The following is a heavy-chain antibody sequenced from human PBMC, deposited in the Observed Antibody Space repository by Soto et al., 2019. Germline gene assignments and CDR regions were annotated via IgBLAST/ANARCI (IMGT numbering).Heavy chain of an antibody. J-gene: IGHJ5*02. CDR2: IYYSGST. V-gene: IGHV4-59*08. CDR1: GGSISSYY. CDR3: AGATTLYNWFDP. D-gene: IGHD1-26*01. Sequence: SETLSLTCTVSGGSISSYYWSWIRQPPGKGLEWIGYIYYSGSTNYNPSLKSRVTISVDTSKNQFSLKLSSVTAADTAVYYCAGATTLYNWFDPWGQGTLVTVS.